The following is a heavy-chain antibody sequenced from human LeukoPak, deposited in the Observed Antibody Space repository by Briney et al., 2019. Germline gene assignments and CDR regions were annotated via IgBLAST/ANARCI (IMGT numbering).Heavy chain of an antibody. CDR3: ARTMVRGAYNWFDP. V-gene: IGHV4-39*07. J-gene: IGHJ5*02. CDR1: GGSISTDNYY. Sequence: SETLSLTCTVSGGSISTDNYYWGWIRQPPGKGLEWLGSIYYDGSTYYNPSLESRVTISVDTSKNRFSLKLSSVTAADTAVYYCARTMVRGAYNWFDPWGQGTLVTVSS. CDR2: IYYDGST. D-gene: IGHD3-10*01.